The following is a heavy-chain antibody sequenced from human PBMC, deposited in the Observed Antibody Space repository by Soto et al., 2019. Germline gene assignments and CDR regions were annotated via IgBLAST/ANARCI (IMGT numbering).Heavy chain of an antibody. CDR2: IWYDGSNK. CDR3: ARVSVYDCGRSVCLYYLDY. Sequence: QVQLVESGGGVVQPGRSLRLSCAASGFTFSSYGMHWVRQAPGKGLEWVAVIWYDGSNKYYEDSVKGRFNISRDNSKNTLYLQMNSLRTEDTAMYYCARVSVYDCGRSVCLYYLDYWGQGTLVTVSS. CDR1: GFTFSSYG. J-gene: IGHJ4*02. D-gene: IGHD2-21*01. V-gene: IGHV3-33*01.